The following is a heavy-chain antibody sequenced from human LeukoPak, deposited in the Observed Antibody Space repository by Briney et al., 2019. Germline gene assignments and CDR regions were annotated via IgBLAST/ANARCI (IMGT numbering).Heavy chain of an antibody. V-gene: IGHV3-11*01. CDR3: ARTTDSDAFDI. Sequence: KPGGSLRLSCAASGFTFSDYYMSWIRRAPGKGLEWVSYISSSGSTIYYAASVKGRFTISRDNAKNSLYLQMNSLRAEDTAVYYCARTTDSDAFDIWGQGTMVTVSS. D-gene: IGHD3-22*01. CDR2: ISSSGSTI. J-gene: IGHJ3*02. CDR1: GFTFSDYY.